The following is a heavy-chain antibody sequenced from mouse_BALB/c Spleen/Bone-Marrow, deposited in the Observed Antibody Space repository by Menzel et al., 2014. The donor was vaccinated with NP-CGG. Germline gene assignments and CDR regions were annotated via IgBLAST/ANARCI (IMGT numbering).Heavy chain of an antibody. J-gene: IGHJ2*01. V-gene: IGHV1-69*02. D-gene: IGHD2-1*01. CDR2: IDPSDSET. CDR3: ARDGNYYFDY. CDR1: GYTFTRYW. Sequence: QVQLKESGAELVKPGAPVKLSCKASGYTFTRYWMNWVKRRPGRGLEWIGRIDPSDSETHYNQKFKDKATLTVDKSSSTAYIQLSSLTSEDSAVYYCARDGNYYFDYWGQGTTLTVSS.